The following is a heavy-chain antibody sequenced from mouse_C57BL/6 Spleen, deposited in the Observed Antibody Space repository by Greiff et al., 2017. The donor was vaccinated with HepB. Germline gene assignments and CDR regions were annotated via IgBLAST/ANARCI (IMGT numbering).Heavy chain of an antibody. CDR2: INPSNGGT. V-gene: IGHV1-53*01. CDR1: GYNFTSYW. J-gene: IGHJ4*01. CDR3: QTIYYGNYGNAMDY. D-gene: IGHD2-1*01. Sequence: QVQLQQPGTELVKPGASVKLSCTASGYNFTSYWMHWVKQRPGQGLEWIGNINPSNGGTNYNEKFKSKATLTVDKSSSTAYMQLSSLTSEAAAVYYCQTIYYGNYGNAMDYWGQGTSVTVSS.